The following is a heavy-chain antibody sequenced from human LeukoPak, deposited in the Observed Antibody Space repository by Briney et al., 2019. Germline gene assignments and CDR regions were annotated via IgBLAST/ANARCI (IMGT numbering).Heavy chain of an antibody. CDR1: GFTFSSYS. CDR3: ARGSSSWYYLDY. D-gene: IGHD6-13*01. V-gene: IGHV3-21*01. CDR2: ISSSSSYI. J-gene: IGHJ4*02. Sequence: GGSLRLSCAASGFTFSSYSMNWVRQAPGKGLEWVSFISSSSSYIYYADSVKGRFTISRDNAKNSLYLQMNSLRVEDTAVYYCARGSSSWYYLDYWGQGTLITVSS.